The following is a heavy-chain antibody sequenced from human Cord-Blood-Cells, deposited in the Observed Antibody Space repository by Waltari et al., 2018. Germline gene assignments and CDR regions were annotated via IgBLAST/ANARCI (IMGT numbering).Heavy chain of an antibody. J-gene: IGHJ3*02. V-gene: IGHV4-31*03. CDR1: GCSISRGGYY. CDR2: IYYSRST. Sequence: QVQLQASGPGLVKPSQTLSLTCTVSGCSISRGGYYQSWIRQHPRKGLEWIGYIYYSRSTYYNPSLKSRVTISVDTSKNQFSLKLSSVTAADTAVYYCASYREGPILTGYDAFDIWGQGTMVTVSS. CDR3: ASYREGPILTGYDAFDI. D-gene: IGHD3-9*01.